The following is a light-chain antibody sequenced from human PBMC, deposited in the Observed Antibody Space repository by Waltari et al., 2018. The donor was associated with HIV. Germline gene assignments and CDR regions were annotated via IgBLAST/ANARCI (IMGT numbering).Light chain of an antibody. J-gene: IGKJ4*01. CDR1: QSLRSY. CDR3: QQYNNYPLT. V-gene: IGKV1-8*01. CDR2: TAS. Sequence: AIRMTQSPSSFSASTGDRVTITCRASQSLRSYLAWYQQKPGKAPKLLIYTASTLQSGVPSRFSGSGSGNDFTLTISGLQPEDSATYYCQQYNNYPLTFGGGTKVEIK.